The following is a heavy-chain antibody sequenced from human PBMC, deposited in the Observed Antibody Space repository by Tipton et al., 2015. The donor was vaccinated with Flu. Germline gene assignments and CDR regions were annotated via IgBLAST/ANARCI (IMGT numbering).Heavy chain of an antibody. J-gene: IGHJ6*02. CDR3: ARDSMCIGLVPCYYYYGMDV. D-gene: IGHD6-6*01. CDR2: ISYDGSNK. Sequence: SLRLSCAASGFTFSSYAMHWVRQAPGKGLEWVAVISYDGSNKYYADSVKGRFTISRDNSKNTLYLQMNSLRAEDTAVYYCARDSMCIGLVPCYYYYGMDVWGQGTTVTVSS. CDR1: GFTFSSYA. V-gene: IGHV3-30-3*01.